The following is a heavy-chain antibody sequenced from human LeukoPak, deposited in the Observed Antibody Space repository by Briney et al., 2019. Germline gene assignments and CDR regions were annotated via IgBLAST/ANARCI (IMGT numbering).Heavy chain of an antibody. J-gene: IGHJ6*03. CDR1: GGSISSGSYH. D-gene: IGHD6-19*01. CDR3: ARARGPVALEDYYYYMDV. V-gene: IGHV4-61*02. CDR2: IYTSGST. Sequence: PSQTLSLTCAVSGGSISSGSYHWSWIRQPAGKGLEWIGRIYTSGSTSYKSSLKSRVTISADTSKNQFSLKLSAVTAADTAVYYCARARGPVALEDYYYYMDVWGTGTTVTVSS.